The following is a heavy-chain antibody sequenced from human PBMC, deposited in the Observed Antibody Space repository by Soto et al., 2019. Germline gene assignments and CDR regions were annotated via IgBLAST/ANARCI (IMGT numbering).Heavy chain of an antibody. Sequence: QVQLVQSGAEVKKPGASVKVSCKASGYTFTSYYMHWVRQAPGQGLEWMGIINPSGGSTSYGQKSQGRVTLTRDTCTSTGYMELSSLRSEDTAVYYCARTHSSSSSWSYWGQGTLVTVSS. CDR1: GYTFTSYY. D-gene: IGHD6-13*01. V-gene: IGHV1-46*01. CDR2: INPSGGST. J-gene: IGHJ4*02. CDR3: ARTHSSSSSWSY.